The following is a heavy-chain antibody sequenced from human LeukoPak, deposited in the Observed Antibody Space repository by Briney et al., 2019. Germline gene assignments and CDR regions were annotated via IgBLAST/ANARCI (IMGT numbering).Heavy chain of an antibody. J-gene: IGHJ4*02. CDR1: GGSINTYY. Sequence: ASETLSLTCTVSGGSINTYYWSWIRQPPGKGLEWIGYIYYSGSTEYSPSLKSRVTVSVDTSKNQFSLKVSSVTAADTAVYYCARVPITMVRGVITRYFDYWGQGTLVTVSS. CDR3: ARVPITMVRGVITRYFDY. D-gene: IGHD3-10*01. CDR2: IYYSGST. V-gene: IGHV4-59*08.